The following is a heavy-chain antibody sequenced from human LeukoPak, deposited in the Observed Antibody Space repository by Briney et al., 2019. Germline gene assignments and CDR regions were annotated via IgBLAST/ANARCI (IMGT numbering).Heavy chain of an antibody. V-gene: IGHV3-66*01. D-gene: IGHD6-19*01. CDR1: GFTVSSNY. J-gene: IGHJ3*02. CDR3: ARDLVAVADIDAFDI. Sequence: PGGSLRLSCAASGFTVSSNYMSWVRQAPGKGLEWVSVIYSGGSTYYADSVKGRFTISRDNSKNTLYLQMNSLRAEDTAVYYCARDLVAVADIDAFDIWGQGTMVTVSS. CDR2: IYSGGST.